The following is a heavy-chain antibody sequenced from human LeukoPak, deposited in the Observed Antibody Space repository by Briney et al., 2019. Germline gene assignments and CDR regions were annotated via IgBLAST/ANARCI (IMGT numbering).Heavy chain of an antibody. CDR1: GFTFSSYA. CDR3: ARRTSFYSGGWYEDY. Sequence: GGSLRLSCAASGFTFSSYAMSWVRQAPGKGLEWVSAISGSGGSTYYADSVKGRFTISRDNSKNTLSLQMNSLRPEDTAVYYWARRTSFYSGGWYEDYWGQGPMVTVSS. CDR2: ISGSGGST. V-gene: IGHV3-23*01. D-gene: IGHD6-19*01. J-gene: IGHJ4*02.